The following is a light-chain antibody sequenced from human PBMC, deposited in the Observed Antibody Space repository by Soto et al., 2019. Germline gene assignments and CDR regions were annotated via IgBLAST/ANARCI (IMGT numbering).Light chain of an antibody. J-gene: IGKJ4*01. CDR3: QQYNNWPLT. CDR2: GAS. CDR1: QRVSND. V-gene: IGKV3-15*01. Sequence: EVLVTQSPATLSVSPGERATLSCRASQRVSNDFAWYQQKPGQAPRLLIYGASTRATGIPARFSGSGSGTEFTLTISSLQSEDFAVYYCQQYNNWPLTFGGGTKVEIK.